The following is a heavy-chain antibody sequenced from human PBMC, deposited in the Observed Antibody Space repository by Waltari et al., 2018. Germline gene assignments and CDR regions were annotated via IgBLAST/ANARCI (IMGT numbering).Heavy chain of an antibody. Sequence: QVQLVQSGAEVKKPGASVKVSCKASGYTLTSYDINWVRQATGQGLEWMGWMNPNSGNTGYAQKFQGRVTMTRNTSISTAYMELSSLRSEDTAVYYCARGVVPAAHYYYYGMDVWGQGTTVTVSS. V-gene: IGHV1-8*01. J-gene: IGHJ6*02. D-gene: IGHD2-2*01. CDR2: MNPNSGNT. CDR1: GYTLTSYD. CDR3: ARGVVPAAHYYYYGMDV.